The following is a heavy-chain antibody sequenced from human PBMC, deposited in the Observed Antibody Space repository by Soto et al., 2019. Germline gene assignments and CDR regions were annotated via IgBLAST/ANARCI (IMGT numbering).Heavy chain of an antibody. CDR1: GSTFSNYT. J-gene: IGHJ6*03. CDR3: ARVAEMGTVTKGFYYYMDV. CDR2: IIPILGVA. Sequence: QVQLVQSGAEVKKPGSSVKVSCKASGSTFSNYTISWVRQAPGQGLEWMGRIIPILGVANYAQKFQGRVTITADKSTSTVHMEMSSLRSEDTAVYYCARVAEMGTVTKGFYYYMDVWGEGTTVTVSS. V-gene: IGHV1-69*02. D-gene: IGHD4-17*01.